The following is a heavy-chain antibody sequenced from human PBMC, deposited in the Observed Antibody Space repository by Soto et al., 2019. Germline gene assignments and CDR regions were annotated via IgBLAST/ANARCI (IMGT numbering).Heavy chain of an antibody. CDR1: GFTFSSYS. V-gene: IGHV3-21*01. Sequence: PGVSLRLSCAASGFTFSSYSMNWVRQAPGKGLELVSSISSSSSYIYYADSAKGRFTISRDNAKNSLYLQMNSMRAEDTAVYYFASDPHLTVSLRVPGHMDVWGQGTTVTVSS. D-gene: IGHD3-16*01. J-gene: IGHJ6*02. CDR3: ASDPHLTVSLRVPGHMDV. CDR2: ISSSSSYI.